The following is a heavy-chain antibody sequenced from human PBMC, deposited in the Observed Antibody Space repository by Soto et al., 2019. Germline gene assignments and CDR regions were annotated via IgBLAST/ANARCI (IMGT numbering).Heavy chain of an antibody. Sequence: SETLSLTCTVPGGSVSSGSYQWSWIRQPPGKGLEFIGYIYYTGSTNYNPSLKSRATISVDTSKNQFSLKLSSVTAADTGVYYCARDWRYCTSTSCSNYWGQGTLVTVSS. D-gene: IGHD2-2*01. CDR3: ARDWRYCTSTSCSNY. CDR2: IYYTGST. V-gene: IGHV4-61*01. J-gene: IGHJ4*02. CDR1: GGSVSSGSYQ.